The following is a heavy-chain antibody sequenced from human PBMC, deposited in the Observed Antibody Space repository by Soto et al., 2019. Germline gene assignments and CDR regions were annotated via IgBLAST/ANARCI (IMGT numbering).Heavy chain of an antibody. CDR2: LYWDDAK. CDR3: AHSIYYYGSGSSYIGVPPRVGWFDP. D-gene: IGHD3-10*01. V-gene: IGHV2-5*02. CDR1: GFSLSTSGVG. Sequence: QITLKESGPTLVKPTQTLTLTSTFSGFSLSTSGVGVGWIRQPPGKALEWLAFLYWDDAKRYSPSLKSRLTITKDTSKTQVVLTMTDMDPGDRAAYYFAHSIYYYGSGSSYIGVPPRVGWFDPWGQGTLVTVSS. J-gene: IGHJ5*02.